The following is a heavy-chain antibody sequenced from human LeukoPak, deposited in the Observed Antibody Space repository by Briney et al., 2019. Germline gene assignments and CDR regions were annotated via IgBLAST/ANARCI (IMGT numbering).Heavy chain of an antibody. CDR1: GYTFTTYY. Sequence: GASVKVSCKASGYTFTTYYMSWVRQAPGQGLEWMGIINPSAGSTSYAQKFQGRVTMTRDTSTSTVYIELSSLRSEDTAVYYCARGGYDFSSGYYPSRWGQGTLVTVSS. V-gene: IGHV1-46*01. J-gene: IGHJ4*02. CDR3: ARGGYDFSSGYYPSR. D-gene: IGHD3-3*01. CDR2: INPSAGST.